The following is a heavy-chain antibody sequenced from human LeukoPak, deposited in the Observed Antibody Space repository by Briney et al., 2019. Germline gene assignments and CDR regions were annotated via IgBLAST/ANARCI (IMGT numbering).Heavy chain of an antibody. CDR3: ARNVDYGDYGVYFDY. V-gene: IGHV5-51*01. CDR2: IYPGDSDT. D-gene: IGHD4-17*01. J-gene: IGHJ4*02. CDR1: GYSFTSYW. Sequence: GESMKISCKGFGYSFTSYWIGWVRQLPGKGLELMGIIYPGDSDTRYSPSFQGQVTISADKSISTAYLQWSSLKASDTAMYYCARNVDYGDYGVYFDYWGQGTLVTVSS.